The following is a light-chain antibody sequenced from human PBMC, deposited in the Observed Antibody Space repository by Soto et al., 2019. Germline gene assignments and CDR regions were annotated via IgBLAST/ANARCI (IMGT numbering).Light chain of an antibody. Sequence: EVGLKQSPGTLSLSPGERATLSCRASQSVSSSHLAWYQQKRGQAPRLLIYDTSTRATGIPDRFSGGGSGTDFTLTISRLEPEDFAVYYCQQFSSYPLTFGGGTKV. CDR3: QQFSSYPLT. CDR2: DTS. J-gene: IGKJ4*01. V-gene: IGKV3-20*01. CDR1: QSVSSSH.